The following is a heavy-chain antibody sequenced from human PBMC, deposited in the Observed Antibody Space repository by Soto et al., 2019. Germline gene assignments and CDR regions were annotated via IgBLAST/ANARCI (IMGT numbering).Heavy chain of an antibody. CDR2: ISGSGGST. CDR1: GVSFSSYA. CDR3: VKDRYVDY. J-gene: IGHJ4*02. Sequence: PGGSLRLSCSVFGVSFSSYAMHWVRQAPGKGLQYVSSISGSGGSTYYADSVKGRFTISRDNSKSTLYLQMSSLRVEDTAVYYCVKDRYVDYWGQGTLVTVSS. V-gene: IGHV3-64D*06.